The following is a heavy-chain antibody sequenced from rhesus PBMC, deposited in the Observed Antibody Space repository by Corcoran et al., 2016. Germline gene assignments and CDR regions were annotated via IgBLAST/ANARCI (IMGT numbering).Heavy chain of an antibody. CDR2: IYGSGGST. CDR3: ACLTSWRRFPYYFDY. CDR1: GGSFSSYW. J-gene: IGHJ4*01. V-gene: IGHV4-160*01. Sequence: QVQLQESGPGLVKPSETLSLTCAVSGGSFSSYWWGWFRQPPGKGLEWIGSIYGSGGSTEYHPSLKGRATISRATSKDQFSLKLSSVTAADTAVYYCACLTSWRRFPYYFDYWGQGVLVTVSS. D-gene: IGHD1-1*01.